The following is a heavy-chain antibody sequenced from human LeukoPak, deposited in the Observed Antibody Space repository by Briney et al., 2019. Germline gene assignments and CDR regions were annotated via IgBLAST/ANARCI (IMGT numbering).Heavy chain of an antibody. V-gene: IGHV3-7*01. Sequence: GGSLRLSYAVSGFTFSSDWMIWVRQAPGKGLEWVANIKQDGSEKYYVDSVKGRFTISRDNAKNSLYLQMNSLRAEDTAVYYCARDTVKSLPAASWFDPWGQGTLVTVSS. J-gene: IGHJ5*02. D-gene: IGHD2-2*01. CDR1: GFTFSSDW. CDR3: ARDTVKSLPAASWFDP. CDR2: IKQDGSEK.